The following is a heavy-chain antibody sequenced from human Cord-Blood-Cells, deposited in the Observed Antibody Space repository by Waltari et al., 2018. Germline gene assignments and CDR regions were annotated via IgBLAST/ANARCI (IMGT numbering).Heavy chain of an antibody. CDR1: GYTFTSYY. J-gene: IGHJ3*02. V-gene: IGHV1-46*01. CDR3: ARARGAARDAFDI. Sequence: QVQLVQSGAEVKKPGASVKVSCKASGYTFTSYYMHWLRQAPGQGLEGMGIINPSGGSTSYAQKFQSRVTMTRDTSTSTVYMELRSLRSEDTAVYYCARARGAARDAFDIWGHGTMVTVSS. CDR2: INPSGGST. D-gene: IGHD6-6*01.